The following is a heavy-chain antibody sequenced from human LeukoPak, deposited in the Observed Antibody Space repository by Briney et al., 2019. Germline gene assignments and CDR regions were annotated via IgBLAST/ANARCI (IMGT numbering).Heavy chain of an antibody. J-gene: IGHJ4*02. CDR1: GFTFSSYG. CDR3: AKPLRAKSGRSAYYDSSGYYEVFDY. Sequence: PGGSLRLSCAASGFTFSSYGMHWVRQAPGKGLEWVAVISYDGSNKYYADSVKGRFTISRDNSKNTLYLQMNSLRAEDTAVYYCAKPLRAKSGRSAYYDSSGYYEVFDYWGQGTLVTVSS. CDR2: ISYDGSNK. V-gene: IGHV3-30*18. D-gene: IGHD3-22*01.